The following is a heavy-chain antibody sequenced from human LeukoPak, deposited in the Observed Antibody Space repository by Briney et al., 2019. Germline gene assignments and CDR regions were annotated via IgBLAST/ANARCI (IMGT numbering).Heavy chain of an antibody. V-gene: IGHV3-23*01. D-gene: IGHD6-13*01. J-gene: IGHJ4*02. CDR2: ISGSGGST. CDR3: AKDLGSSWYTVGYFDY. CDR1: GFTFSSYA. Sequence: GGSLRLSCAASGFTFSSYAMSWVRQAPGKGLEWVSAISGSGGSTYYADSVKGRFTISRDNSKNTLYLQMNSLRAEDTAVYYCAKDLGSSWYTVGYFDYWGQGTLVTVSS.